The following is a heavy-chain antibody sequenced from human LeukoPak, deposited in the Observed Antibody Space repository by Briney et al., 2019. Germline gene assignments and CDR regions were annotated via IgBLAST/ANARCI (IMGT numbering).Heavy chain of an antibody. CDR3: ARNIYTLPAAFDI. V-gene: IGHV4-30-2*01. Sequence: SETLSLTCTVSGGSISSGGYYWNWIRQPPGKGPEWIGYMYHNGSTYYNPSLKSRVTISGDRSKNQFSVKVRSVTAADTAVYYCARNIYTLPAAFDIWGQGTMVTVSS. CDR1: GGSISSGGYY. CDR2: MYHNGST. J-gene: IGHJ3*02. D-gene: IGHD2/OR15-2a*01.